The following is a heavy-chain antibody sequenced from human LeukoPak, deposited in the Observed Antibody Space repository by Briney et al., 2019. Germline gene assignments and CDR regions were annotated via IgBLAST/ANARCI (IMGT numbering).Heavy chain of an antibody. J-gene: IGHJ5*02. V-gene: IGHV4-59*12. D-gene: IGHD2-21*01. CDR2: IYHSGST. Sequence: SETLSLTCTVSGGSISSYYWSWIRQPPGKGLEWIGEIYHSGSTNYNPSLKSRVTISVDKSKNQFSLKLSSVTAADTAVYYCARDLWSIGDRWFDPWGQGTLVTVSS. CDR1: GGSISSYY. CDR3: ARDLWSIGDRWFDP.